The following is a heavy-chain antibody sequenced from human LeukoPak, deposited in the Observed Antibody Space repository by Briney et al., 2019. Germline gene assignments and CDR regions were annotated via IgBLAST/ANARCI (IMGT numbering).Heavy chain of an antibody. CDR3: ARVMWELLPDY. J-gene: IGHJ4*02. V-gene: IGHV3-74*01. Sequence: PGGSLRLSCAASGFTFSSYWMHWVRQAPGKGLVWVSRINSDGSSTSYADSVKGQFTISRDNAKNTLYLQMNSLRAEDTAVYYCARVMWELLPDYWGQGTLVTVSS. CDR1: GFTFSSYW. CDR2: INSDGSST. D-gene: IGHD1-26*01.